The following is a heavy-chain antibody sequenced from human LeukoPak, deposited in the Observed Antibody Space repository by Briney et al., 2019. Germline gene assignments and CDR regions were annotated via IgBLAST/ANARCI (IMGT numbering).Heavy chain of an antibody. CDR1: GFTVRSSY. J-gene: IGHJ6*03. V-gene: IGHV3-53*01. CDR3: ARGEGQQLVGDYYYYMDV. CDR2: IYSGGSP. Sequence: PGGSLRLSCAASGFTVRSSYMSWVRQAPGKGLEWVSVIYSGGSPDYADSVKGRFTISRDNAKNSLYLQMNSLRAEDTAVYYCARGEGQQLVGDYYYYMDVWGKGTTVTVSS. D-gene: IGHD6-13*01.